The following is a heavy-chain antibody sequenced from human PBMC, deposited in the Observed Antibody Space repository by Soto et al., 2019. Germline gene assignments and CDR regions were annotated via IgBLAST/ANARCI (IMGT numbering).Heavy chain of an antibody. Sequence: RSRKRKNPGKGLEWIGYIYYSGSTYYNPSLKSRVTISVDTSKNQFSLKLSSVTAADTAVYYCARVKTPRTYYYDSSGARWFDPWGQGTLVTVSS. CDR3: ARVKTPRTYYYDSSGARWFDP. V-gene: IGHV4-31*02. D-gene: IGHD3-22*01. CDR2: IYYSGST. J-gene: IGHJ5*02.